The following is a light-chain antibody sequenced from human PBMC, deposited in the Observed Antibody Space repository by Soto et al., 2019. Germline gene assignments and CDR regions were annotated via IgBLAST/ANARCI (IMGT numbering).Light chain of an antibody. J-gene: IGKJ2*01. Sequence: EIVLTQSPGTLSLSPGERATLSCRASQSVSSSYLAWYQKKPCQAPRLLVYGASSRATGIPDRFSGSESGTDFTLTSSRLEPEDFAVYYCQQYGSSPYTFGQGTKLEIK. V-gene: IGKV3-20*01. CDR1: QSVSSSY. CDR2: GAS. CDR3: QQYGSSPYT.